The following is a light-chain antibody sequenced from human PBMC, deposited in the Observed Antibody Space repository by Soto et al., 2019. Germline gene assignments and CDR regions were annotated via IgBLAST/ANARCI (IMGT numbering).Light chain of an antibody. CDR3: QHRTNWPSLT. Sequence: EIVLTQSPATLSLSPGERATLSCRASQSISFHLAWYQQRPGQAPRLLIYDASNRASGIPARFSGSGSGTDFTLTISSLQSEDFAVYYCQHRTNWPSLTCGGGTKVE. V-gene: IGKV3-11*01. J-gene: IGKJ4*01. CDR2: DAS. CDR1: QSISFH.